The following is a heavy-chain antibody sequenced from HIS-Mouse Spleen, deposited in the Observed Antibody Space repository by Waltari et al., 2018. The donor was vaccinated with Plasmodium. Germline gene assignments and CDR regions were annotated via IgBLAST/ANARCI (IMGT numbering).Heavy chain of an antibody. CDR1: GFTFSSYW. CDR3: ASSWYWYFDL. V-gene: IGHV3-7*01. CDR2: IKQDGREK. D-gene: IGHD6-13*01. Sequence: EVQLVESGGGLVQPGGSLRLSCAASGFTFSSYWMSWVRQAQGKGWEWVAKIKQDGREKYYVDSVKGRFTISRDNAKNSLYLQMNSLRAEDTAVYYCASSWYWYFDLWGRGTLVTVSS. J-gene: IGHJ2*01.